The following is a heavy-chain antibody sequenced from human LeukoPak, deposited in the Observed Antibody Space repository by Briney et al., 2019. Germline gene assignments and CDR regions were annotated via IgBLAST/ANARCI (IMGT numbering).Heavy chain of an antibody. Sequence: SETLSLTCTVSGGSISSYYWSWIRQPSGKGLEWIGYIYYSGSTNYNPSLKSRVTISVDTSKNQFSLKLSSVTAADTAVYYCARVRYDILTGYYLHFDYWGQGTLVTVSS. CDR1: GGSISSYY. CDR2: IYYSGST. CDR3: ARVRYDILTGYYLHFDY. D-gene: IGHD3-9*01. V-gene: IGHV4-59*01. J-gene: IGHJ4*02.